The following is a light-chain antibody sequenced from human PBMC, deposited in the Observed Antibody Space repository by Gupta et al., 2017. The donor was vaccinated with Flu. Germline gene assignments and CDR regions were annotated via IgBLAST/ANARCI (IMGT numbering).Light chain of an antibody. J-gene: IGLJ3*02. Sequence: VSWFQQHPGKAPKLMIYEVSTRPSRVPDRFSGSKSGNTASLTVSGLQAEAEAHSYCSSYAGFKGVFVGGTKLTVL. CDR3: SSYAGFKGV. CDR2: EVS. V-gene: IGLV2-8*01.